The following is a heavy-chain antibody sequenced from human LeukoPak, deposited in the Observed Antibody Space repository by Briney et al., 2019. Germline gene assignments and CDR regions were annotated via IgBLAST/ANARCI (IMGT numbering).Heavy chain of an antibody. CDR3: ARGDTTGVDAFDI. CDR2: IYYSGST. CDR1: GGSISSGGYY. D-gene: IGHD4-23*01. J-gene: IGHJ3*02. Sequence: PQTLSLTCTVSGGSISSGGYYWSWIRQHPGKGLEWIGYIYYSGSTYYNPSLKSRVTISVDTSKNQFSLKLSSVTAADTAVYYCARGDTTGVDAFDIWGQGTMVTVSS. V-gene: IGHV4-31*03.